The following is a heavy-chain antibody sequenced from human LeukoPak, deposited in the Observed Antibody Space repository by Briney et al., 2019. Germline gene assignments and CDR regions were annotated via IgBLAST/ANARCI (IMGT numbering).Heavy chain of an antibody. CDR2: IYYSGST. V-gene: IGHV4-59*01. D-gene: IGHD1-14*01. J-gene: IGHJ3*02. CDR1: GGSISSYY. CDR3: ARDRNRWDHDAFDI. Sequence: SETLSLTCTVSGGSISSYYWSWIRQPPGKGLEWIGYIYYSGSTNYNPSLKSRVTISVDTSKNQFSLKLSSVTAADTAVYYCARDRNRWDHDAFDIWGQGTMVTVSS.